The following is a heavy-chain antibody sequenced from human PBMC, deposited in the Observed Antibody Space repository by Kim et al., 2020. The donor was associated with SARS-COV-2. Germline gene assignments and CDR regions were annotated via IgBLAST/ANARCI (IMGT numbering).Heavy chain of an antibody. Sequence: ASVKVSCTASGYTFTSYYMHWVRQAPGQGLEWMGIINPIGGSASSAQKFQGRVTMTRDTSTSTVYMELSSLTSEDTAVYYCAREPPHQNYFDYWGQGTLVTVSS. CDR2: INPIGGSA. CDR3: AREPPHQNYFDY. CDR1: GYTFTSYY. V-gene: IGHV1-46*01. J-gene: IGHJ4*02.